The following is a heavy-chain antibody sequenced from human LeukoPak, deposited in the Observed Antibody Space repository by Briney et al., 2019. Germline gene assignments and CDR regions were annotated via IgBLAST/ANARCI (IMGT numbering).Heavy chain of an antibody. CDR1: GGSLSSSGYY. CDR3: ATYDSSYPLHY. D-gene: IGHD6-13*01. CDR2: IYHSGST. V-gene: IGHV4-30-2*01. Sequence: SETLSLTCTVSGGSLSSSGYYWSWIRQPPGKGLEWIGYIYHSGSTYYRPSLKSRVTMSVDKTKNQFSLKLSSVTAADTAVYYCATYDSSYPLHYWGQGTLVTVSS. J-gene: IGHJ4*02.